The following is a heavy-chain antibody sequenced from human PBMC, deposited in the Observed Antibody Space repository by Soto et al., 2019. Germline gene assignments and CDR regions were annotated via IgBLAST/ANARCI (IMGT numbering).Heavy chain of an antibody. V-gene: IGHV3-23*01. Sequence: EVQLLESGGGLVQPGGSLRLTCAASGFTFSSYAMSWVRQAPGKGLEWVSAISGSGISTYYADSVKGRFTISRDNSKNTLYLQMNSLRAEDTAVYYCAKEYEYSSGWERIDYWGQGTLVTVSS. D-gene: IGHD6-19*01. CDR2: ISGSGIST. CDR3: AKEYEYSSGWERIDY. CDR1: GFTFSSYA. J-gene: IGHJ4*02.